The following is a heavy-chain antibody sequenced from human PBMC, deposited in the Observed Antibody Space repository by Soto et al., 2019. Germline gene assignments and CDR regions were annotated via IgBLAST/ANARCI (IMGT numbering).Heavy chain of an antibody. CDR2: ISAENGNT. D-gene: IGHD6-19*01. CDR1: GYTVTSYG. V-gene: IGHV1-18*01. CDR3: ARDELGFPSSGWYRRPSFDY. J-gene: IGHJ4*02. Sequence: ASVKVSCKASGYTVTSYGISCGRQAPGQVLEWMGWISAENGNTNYAQKLQGRVTMTTDTSTSTAYMELRSLRSDDTAVYYCARDELGFPSSGWYRRPSFDYWGQGTLGTVSS.